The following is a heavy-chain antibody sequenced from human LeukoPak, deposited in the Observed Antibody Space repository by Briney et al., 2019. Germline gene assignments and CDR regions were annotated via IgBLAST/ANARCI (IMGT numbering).Heavy chain of an antibody. V-gene: IGHV3-21*01. CDR1: GFTFSSYS. Sequence: GGSLRLSCAASGFTFSSYSMNWVRQAPGKGLEWVSSISSSSSYIYYADSVKGRFTISRDNAKNSLYLQMNSLRAEDTAVYYCARGRRIAVAGTSLGWFDPWGQGTLVTVSS. CDR2: ISSSSSYI. J-gene: IGHJ5*02. CDR3: ARGRRIAVAGTSLGWFDP. D-gene: IGHD6-19*01.